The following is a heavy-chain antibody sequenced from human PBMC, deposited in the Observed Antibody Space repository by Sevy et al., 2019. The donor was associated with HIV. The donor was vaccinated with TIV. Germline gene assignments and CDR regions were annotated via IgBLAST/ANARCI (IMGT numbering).Heavy chain of an antibody. V-gene: IGHV3-72*01. CDR2: TRNKADGYTT. Sequence: GGSLRLSCVASGFTFSDHYMEWVRQAPGKGLEWVGRTRNKADGYTTEYAASVKGRFTISRDESKNSYVQMNSLKAEDTAVYYCATHAGIAAAGRVFDYWGQGTLVTVSS. D-gene: IGHD6-13*01. J-gene: IGHJ4*02. CDR1: GFTFSDHY. CDR3: ATHAGIAAAGRVFDY.